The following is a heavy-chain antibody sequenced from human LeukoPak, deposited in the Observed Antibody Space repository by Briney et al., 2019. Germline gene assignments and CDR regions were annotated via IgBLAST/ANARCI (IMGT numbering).Heavy chain of an antibody. CDR2: VNDRGST. D-gene: IGHD3-16*01. V-gene: IGHV4-34*01. Sequence: SETLSLTCAVYLESFSGHYWTCIRQPPGKGLQWIGEVNDRGSTNYNPSLKSRLTISEDKSKKQFSLRLPSVTAADTAVYYCAGGVVFGRFGDYYYYMDVWGKGTTVTVSS. CDR1: LESFSGHY. J-gene: IGHJ6*03. CDR3: AGGVVFGRFGDYYYYMDV.